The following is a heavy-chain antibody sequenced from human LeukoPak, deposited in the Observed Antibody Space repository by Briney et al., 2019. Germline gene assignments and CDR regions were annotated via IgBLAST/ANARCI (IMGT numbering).Heavy chain of an antibody. V-gene: IGHV4-59*08. CDR2: IYYSGST. Sequence: SETLSLTCTVSGRSISSDYWSWIRQPPGKGLEWIGYIYYSGSTNYNPSFKSRVTISVDTSKNQFSLKLSSVTAADTAVYYCARLTSYYGMDVWGQGTTVTVSS. J-gene: IGHJ6*02. CDR3: ARLTSYYGMDV. CDR1: GRSISSDY.